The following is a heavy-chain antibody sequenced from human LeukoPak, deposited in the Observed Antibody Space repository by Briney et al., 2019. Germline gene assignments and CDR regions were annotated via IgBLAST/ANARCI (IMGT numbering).Heavy chain of an antibody. J-gene: IGHJ5*02. CDR3: ARDYNFREKYNWFDP. D-gene: IGHD1-20*01. Sequence: ASVKVSCKASGYTFTSYAISWVRQAPGQGLERMGWISAYNGNTNYAQKFQGRVTMTKDTSMSTAYMELRSLRSDDTAVYYCARDYNFREKYNWFDPWGQGTRVTVSS. CDR2: ISAYNGNT. CDR1: GYTFTSYA. V-gene: IGHV1-18*01.